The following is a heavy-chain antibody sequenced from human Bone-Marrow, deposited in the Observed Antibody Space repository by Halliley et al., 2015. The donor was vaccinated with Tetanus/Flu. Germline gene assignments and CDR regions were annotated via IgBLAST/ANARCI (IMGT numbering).Heavy chain of an antibody. Sequence: SLRLSCAASGFSFSRYGMHWVRQAPGKGLEWVAIAWSDESNKYYGDSVKGRFTISRDNSKNTLYLQMNSLRVEDTAVYYCARGGCSGGNCYWFDYWGQGTLVTVSP. CDR2: AWSDESNK. CDR3: ARGGCSGGNCYWFDY. D-gene: IGHD2-15*01. V-gene: IGHV3-33*01. J-gene: IGHJ4*02. CDR1: GFSFSRYG.